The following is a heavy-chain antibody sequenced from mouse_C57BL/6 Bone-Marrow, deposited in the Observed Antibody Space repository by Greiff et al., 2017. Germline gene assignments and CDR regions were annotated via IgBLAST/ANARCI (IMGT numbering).Heavy chain of an antibody. V-gene: IGHV1-82*01. J-gene: IGHJ4*01. CDR1: GYAFSSSW. D-gene: IGHD1-1*01. Sequence: QVQLQQSGPELVKPGASVKISCKASGYAFSSSWMNWVKQRPGKGLEWIGRIYPGDGDTNYNGKFKGKATLTADKSSSTAYMQLSSLTSEDSAVYFCARWDYYDDGYYYAMDFWGRGTSVTVSS. CDR3: ARWDYYDDGYYYAMDF. CDR2: IYPGDGDT.